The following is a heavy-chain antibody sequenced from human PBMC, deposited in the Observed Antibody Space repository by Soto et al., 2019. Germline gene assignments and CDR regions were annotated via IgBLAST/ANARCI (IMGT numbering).Heavy chain of an antibody. D-gene: IGHD5-18*01. CDR2: IIPIFGTA. CDR3: ASGVDTALTGGYYYYGMDV. CDR1: GGTFSSYA. V-gene: IGHV1-69*13. Sequence: ASVKVSCKASGGTFSSYAISWVRQAPGQGLEWMGGIIPIFGTANYAQKFQGRVTITADESTSTAYMELSSLRSEDTAVYYCASGVDTALTGGYYYYGMDVWGQGTTVTVSS. J-gene: IGHJ6*02.